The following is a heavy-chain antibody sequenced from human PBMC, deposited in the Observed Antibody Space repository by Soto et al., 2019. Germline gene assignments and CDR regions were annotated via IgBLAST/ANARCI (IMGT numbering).Heavy chain of an antibody. Sequence: QVQLVESGGGVVQPGRSLTLSCAVSGLTFSDYGMHWVRQAPGKGLEWVAMISYDGSNKYHADSVKGRFTISRDNSKNTLYLQMSSLRGEDTAVYYCVKAGPHFDYWGQGALVTVSS. J-gene: IGHJ4*02. CDR1: GLTFSDYG. CDR2: ISYDGSNK. CDR3: VKAGPHFDY. D-gene: IGHD7-27*01. V-gene: IGHV3-30*18.